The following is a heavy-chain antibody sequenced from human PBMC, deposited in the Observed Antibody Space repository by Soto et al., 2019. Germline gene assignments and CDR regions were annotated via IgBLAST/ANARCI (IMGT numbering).Heavy chain of an antibody. Sequence: QVQLVESGGGLVKPGGSLRISCAASGFTFSDYYMSWIRQAPGKGLEWVSGISSSGSTLYYADSVKGQFTISGDDAKNSLYLEMNSLTAEDTAVYYCARGAPIFGSGGMDVWGQGTTVTVSS. CDR2: ISSSGSTL. D-gene: IGHD3-3*01. J-gene: IGHJ6*02. CDR1: GFTFSDYY. CDR3: ARGAPIFGSGGMDV. V-gene: IGHV3-11*01.